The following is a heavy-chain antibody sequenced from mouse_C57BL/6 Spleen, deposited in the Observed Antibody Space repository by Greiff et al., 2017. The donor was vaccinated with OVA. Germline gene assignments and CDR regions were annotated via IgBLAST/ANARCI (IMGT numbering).Heavy chain of an antibody. D-gene: IGHD1-1*01. V-gene: IGHV1-66*01. CDR1: GYSFTSYY. Sequence: VQLQQSGPELVKPGASVKISCKASGYSFTSYYIHWVKQRPGQGLEWIGWIYPGSGNTKYNEKFKGKATLTADTSSSTAYMQLSSLPSKDSAVYYGARSYYYGSCDVWGTGTTVTVSS. CDR2: IYPGSGNT. J-gene: IGHJ1*03. CDR3: ARSYYYGSCDV.